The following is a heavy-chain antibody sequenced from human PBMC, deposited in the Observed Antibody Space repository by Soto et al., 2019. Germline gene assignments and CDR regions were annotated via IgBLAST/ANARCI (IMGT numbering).Heavy chain of an antibody. J-gene: IGHJ5*02. D-gene: IGHD6-19*01. CDR1: GGSISSSSYY. CDR2: IYYSWST. Sequence: PSETLSLTCTVSGGSISSSSYYWGWIRQPPGKGLEWIGSIYYSWSTYYNPSLKSRVTISVDTSKNQFSLKLSSVTAADTAVYYCASQQWIGNWFDPWGQGTLVTVSS. V-gene: IGHV4-39*01. CDR3: ASQQWIGNWFDP.